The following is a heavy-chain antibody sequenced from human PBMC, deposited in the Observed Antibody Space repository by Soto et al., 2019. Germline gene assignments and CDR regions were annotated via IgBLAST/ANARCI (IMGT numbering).Heavy chain of an antibody. J-gene: IGHJ5*02. D-gene: IGHD2-15*01. CDR1: GYTFTSHG. V-gene: IGHV1-18*01. CDR2: ISAYNGNT. CDR3: ARVEVLQGVRNYFDP. Sequence: ASVKVSCKASGYTFTSHGISWVRQPPGQGLEWMGWISAYNGNTNYAQKLQGRVTMTTDTSTGTVYMELRSLRSDDTAVYYCARVEVLQGVRNYFDPWGQGTLVTVSS.